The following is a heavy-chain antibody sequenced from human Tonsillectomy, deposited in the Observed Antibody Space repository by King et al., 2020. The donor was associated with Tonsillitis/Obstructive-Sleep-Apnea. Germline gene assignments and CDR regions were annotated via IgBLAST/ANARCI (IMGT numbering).Heavy chain of an antibody. D-gene: IGHD5-18*01. V-gene: IGHV3-7*03. J-gene: IGHJ3*02. Sequence: VQLVESGGDLVQPGGSLRLSCAASGFTFSSFWMSWVRQAPGKGLEWVANIKRDGSEKYYVDSVKGRFTISRDNAKNSLYLQMNSLRAEDTAGYYCARVATAMVTTIDTWGQGPLVTVTS. CDR2: IKRDGSEK. CDR3: ARVATAMVTTIDT. CDR1: GFTFSSFW.